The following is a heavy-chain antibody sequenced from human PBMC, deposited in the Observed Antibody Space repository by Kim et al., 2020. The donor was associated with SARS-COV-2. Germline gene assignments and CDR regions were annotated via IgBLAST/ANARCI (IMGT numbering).Heavy chain of an antibody. D-gene: IGHD2-15*01. CDR3: ARVWLGCRSGGSCYLDYYGMDV. J-gene: IGHJ6*02. CDR2: ISAYNGNT. Sequence: ASVKVSCKASGYTFTSYGISWVRQAPGQGLEWMGWISAYNGNTNYAQKLQGRVTMTTDTSTSTAYMELRSLRSDDTAVYYCARVWLGCRSGGSCYLDYYGMDVWGQGTTVTVSS. V-gene: IGHV1-18*01. CDR1: GYTFTSYG.